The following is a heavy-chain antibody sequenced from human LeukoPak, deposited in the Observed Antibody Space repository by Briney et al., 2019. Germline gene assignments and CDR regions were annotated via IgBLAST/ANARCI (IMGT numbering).Heavy chain of an antibody. J-gene: IGHJ4*02. V-gene: IGHV4-34*01. Sequence: SETLSLTCAVYGGSFSGYYWSWIRQPPGKGLEWIGEINHSGSTNYNPSLKSRVTISVDTSKNQFSLQLNSVSAADTAVYFCATKYCTSTTCSWPRRTFFGFWGQGALVTVSS. CDR1: GGSFSGYY. CDR3: ATKYCTSTTCSWPRRTFFGF. CDR2: INHSGST. D-gene: IGHD2-2*01.